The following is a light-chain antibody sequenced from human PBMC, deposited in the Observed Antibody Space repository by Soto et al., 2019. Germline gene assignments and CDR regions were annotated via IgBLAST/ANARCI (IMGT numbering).Light chain of an antibody. J-gene: IGKJ1*01. CDR2: DAS. CDR1: QSVSANY. CDR3: QQYSSSPRT. Sequence: VVLTQSPGTLSLSPGERATLSCRASQSVSANYLAWYQQKPGQAPRLLIYDASRRATGIPDRFGGSGSGTDFTLTISRLEPEDFAVYYCQQYSSSPRTFGQGTKVDIK. V-gene: IGKV3-20*01.